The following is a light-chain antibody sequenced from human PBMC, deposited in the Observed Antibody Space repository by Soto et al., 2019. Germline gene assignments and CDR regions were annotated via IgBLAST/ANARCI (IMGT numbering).Light chain of an antibody. J-gene: IGLJ1*01. CDR1: SSDVGAYNY. CDR2: EVS. CDR3: SSYAGSSNV. V-gene: IGLV2-14*01. Sequence: QSALTQPASVSGSPGQSITISCTGTSSDVGAYNYVSWYQQHPGKAPKLMIYEVSNRPSGVSHRFSGSKSGNTASLTVSGLQAEDEADYYCSSYAGSSNVFGTGTKVTVL.